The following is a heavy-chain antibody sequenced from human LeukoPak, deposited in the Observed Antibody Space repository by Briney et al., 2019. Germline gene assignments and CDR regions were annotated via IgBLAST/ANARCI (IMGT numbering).Heavy chain of an antibody. CDR2: IYYSGST. J-gene: IGHJ4*02. CDR1: GGSINSYY. CDR3: ARFTHCGGDCYALDY. V-gene: IGHV4-59*01. Sequence: SETLSLTCTVSGGSINSYYWTWIRQPPGKGLEWIGYIYYSGSTNCPPSLKSRVTISVDTSKNQFSLKLSSVTAADTAVYYCARFTHCGGDCYALDYWGQGTLVTVSS. D-gene: IGHD2-21*02.